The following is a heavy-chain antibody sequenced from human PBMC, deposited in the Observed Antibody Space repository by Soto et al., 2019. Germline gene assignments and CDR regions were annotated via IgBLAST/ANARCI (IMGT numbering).Heavy chain of an antibody. Sequence: QVQLVESGGGVVQLGRSLRLSCEASRFTFSGYVIHWVRQAPGKGLEWVAFISYDGTNKYYADSVEGRFSISRDNSKDTLYLDMNSLRVEDTAVYYCASAWSYGMDVWGQGTTVTVSS. CDR1: RFTFSGYV. CDR3: ASAWSYGMDV. J-gene: IGHJ6*02. CDR2: ISYDGTNK. D-gene: IGHD2-15*01. V-gene: IGHV3-30*03.